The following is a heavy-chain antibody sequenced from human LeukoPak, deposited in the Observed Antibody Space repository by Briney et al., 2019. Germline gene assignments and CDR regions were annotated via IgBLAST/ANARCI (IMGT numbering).Heavy chain of an antibody. CDR2: IRSKANSYAT. CDR3: TSPSLAYCGGDCYS. D-gene: IGHD2-21*02. Sequence: GGSLRLSCAASGFTFSGSAMHWVRQASGKGLEWVGRIRSKANSYATAYAASVKGRFTISRDDSKNTAYLQMNSLKTEDTAVCYCTSPSLAYCGGDCYSWGQGTLVTVSS. CDR1: GFTFSGSA. J-gene: IGHJ4*02. V-gene: IGHV3-73*01.